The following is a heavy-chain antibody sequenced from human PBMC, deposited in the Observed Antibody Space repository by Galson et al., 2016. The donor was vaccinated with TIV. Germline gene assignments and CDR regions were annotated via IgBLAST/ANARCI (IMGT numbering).Heavy chain of an antibody. CDR3: ATGVVAHSYYFYGMNV. J-gene: IGHJ6*02. CDR2: IRYDGSRT. CDR1: NFSSFG. Sequence: NFSSFGMHWVRQSPGKGPEWVALIRYDGSRTYYADSVKGRSTISRDDSKNTLYLQMNGLRRDDSAVYSCATGVVAHSYYFYGMNVWGQGTTVIVSS. V-gene: IGHV3-30*02. D-gene: IGHD2-15*01.